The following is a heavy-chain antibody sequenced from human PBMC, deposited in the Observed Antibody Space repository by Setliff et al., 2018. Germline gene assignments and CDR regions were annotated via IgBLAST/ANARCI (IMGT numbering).Heavy chain of an antibody. D-gene: IGHD3-3*01. CDR3: ASPRRDDLDSPFDAFDI. V-gene: IGHV4-38-2*01. J-gene: IGHJ3*02. Sequence: SETLSLTCAVSGYSINSDCFWGWIRQPPGKGLEWIGTIYHKGRTYYNPSLDSRVTISLDTSKNHFSLRLSSVTAADTAVYYCASPRRDDLDSPFDAFDIWGQGTKVTVSS. CDR1: GYSINSDCF. CDR2: IYHKGRT.